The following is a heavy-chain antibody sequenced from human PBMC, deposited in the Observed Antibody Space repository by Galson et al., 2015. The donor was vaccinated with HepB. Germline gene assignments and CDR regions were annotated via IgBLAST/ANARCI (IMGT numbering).Heavy chain of an antibody. V-gene: IGHV3-33*01. J-gene: IGHJ4*02. CDR3: ARDNDYDSSGHDYRGTDY. Sequence: SLRLSCAASGFTFSNYGMHWVRQVPGKGLEWVAAIWYDGNNKQYADSGKGRFTISRDNSKNTLVLQMNSLRAEDTAVYYCARDNDYDSSGHDYRGTDYCGQRTLVTVSS. CDR1: GFTFSNYG. D-gene: IGHD3-22*01. CDR2: IWYDGNNK.